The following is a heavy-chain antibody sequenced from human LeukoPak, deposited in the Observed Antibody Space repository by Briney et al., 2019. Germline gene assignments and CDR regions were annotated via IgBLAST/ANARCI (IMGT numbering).Heavy chain of an antibody. CDR1: GYTFTGYY. CDR3: AKVRGIAAAGPDYYYYMDV. Sequence: SVKVSCMDSGYTFTGYYMHWVRQAPGQGLEWMGWINPNICDTNYAQKFQGQVTMTRDPSISTAHMELSRLRSDDTAVYYCAKVRGIAAAGPDYYYYMDVWGKGTTVTVSS. J-gene: IGHJ6*03. D-gene: IGHD6-13*01. V-gene: IGHV1-2*02. CDR2: INPNICDT.